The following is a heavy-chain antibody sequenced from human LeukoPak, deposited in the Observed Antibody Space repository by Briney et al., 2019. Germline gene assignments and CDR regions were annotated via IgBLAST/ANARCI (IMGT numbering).Heavy chain of an antibody. CDR1: GGSISTSDRY. CDR2: IYYSGIT. J-gene: IGHJ4*02. V-gene: IGHV4-39*02. CDR3: ARARKSTLYYDYVWGSYRPTFFDY. Sequence: SETLSLTCTVSGGSISTSDRYWGWIRQPPGKGLEWIGSIYYSGITYRNPSLKSRVTISVDTSKNQFSLRLSSVTAADTAVYYCARARKSTLYYDYVWGSYRPTFFDYWGQGTLVTVSS. D-gene: IGHD3-16*02.